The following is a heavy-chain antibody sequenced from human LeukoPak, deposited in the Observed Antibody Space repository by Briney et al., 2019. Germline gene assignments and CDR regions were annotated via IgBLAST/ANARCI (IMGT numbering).Heavy chain of an antibody. J-gene: IGHJ5*02. Sequence: GGSLRLSCAASGFTFSSYAMSWVRQAPGKGLEWVSAISGSGGSTYYADSVKGWFTISRDNSKNTLYLQMNSLRAEDTAVYYCAKGEYNWNKNHTWGQGTLVTVSS. V-gene: IGHV3-23*01. CDR1: GFTFSSYA. CDR3: AKGEYNWNKNHT. CDR2: ISGSGGST. D-gene: IGHD1/OR15-1a*01.